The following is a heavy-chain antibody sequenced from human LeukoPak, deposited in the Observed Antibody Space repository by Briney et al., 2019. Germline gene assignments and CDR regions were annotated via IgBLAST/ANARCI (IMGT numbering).Heavy chain of an antibody. V-gene: IGHV1-2*02. D-gene: IGHD3-10*01. Sequence: ASVKVSCKASGYTFTGYYMQWVRQAPGQGLEWMGWINPKIGVTNSAQKFQGRVTMTRNTSISTAYMELSSLRSEDPAVYYCACLYGSGSWSYYYYYMDVWGKGTTVTISS. J-gene: IGHJ6*03. CDR3: ACLYGSGSWSYYYYYMDV. CDR2: INPKIGVT. CDR1: GYTFTGYY.